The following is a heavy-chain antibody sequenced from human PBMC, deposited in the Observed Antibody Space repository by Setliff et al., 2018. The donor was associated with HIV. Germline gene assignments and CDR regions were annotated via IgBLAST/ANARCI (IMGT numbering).Heavy chain of an antibody. D-gene: IGHD6-19*01. J-gene: IGHJ2*01. CDR3: ARGLSSGWYGYWYFDL. Sequence: SETLSLTCTVSGGSISSHYWSWIRQPAGKGLEWIGRIYTSGSTNYNPSLKSRITISVDTSKNQFSLKLSSVTAADTAVYYCARGLSSGWYGYWYFDLWGRGTLVTVSS. CDR2: IYTSGST. V-gene: IGHV4-4*07. CDR1: GGSISSHY.